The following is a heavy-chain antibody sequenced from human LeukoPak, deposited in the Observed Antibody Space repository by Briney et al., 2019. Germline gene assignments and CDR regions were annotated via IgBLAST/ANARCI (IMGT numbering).Heavy chain of an antibody. CDR3: AKGVAAPGLNYYFYYYMDV. Sequence: GGSLRLSCAASGFTFRTYWMSWVRQAPGKGLEWVANIKQDGNEKYYVDSVKGRFTISRDNAKNSVSLQMNSLRAEDTAVYFCAKGVAAPGLNYYFYYYMDVWGKGTTVTISS. CDR2: IKQDGNEK. D-gene: IGHD6-13*01. V-gene: IGHV3-7*01. CDR1: GFTFRTYW. J-gene: IGHJ6*03.